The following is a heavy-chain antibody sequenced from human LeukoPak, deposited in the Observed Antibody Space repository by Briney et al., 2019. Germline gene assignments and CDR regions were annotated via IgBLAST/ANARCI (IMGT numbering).Heavy chain of an antibody. CDR3: ARVPGFDP. V-gene: IGHV4-38-2*02. J-gene: IGHJ5*02. Sequence: SETLSLTCTVSGYSINSGYYWGWIRQSPGKGLEWIGTIFHFENTYYNPSLESRVTISVDTSKNQFSLKLSSVTAADTAVYYCARVPGFDPWGQGTLVTVSS. CDR2: IFHFENT. CDR1: GYSINSGYY.